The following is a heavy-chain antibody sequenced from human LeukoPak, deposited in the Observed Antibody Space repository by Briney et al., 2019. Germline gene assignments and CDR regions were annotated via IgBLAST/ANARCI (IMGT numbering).Heavy chain of an antibody. CDR1: GGSISSGGYY. V-gene: IGHV4-31*03. J-gene: IGHJ6*02. CDR3: ARDQALTNYYYYYGMDV. Sequence: SQTLSLTCTVSGGSISSGGYYWSWIRQHPGKGLEWIGYIYYSGSTYYNPSLKSRVTISVDTSKNQFSLKLSSVTAADTAVYYCARDQALTNYYYYYGMDVWGQGTTVTVSS. CDR2: IYYSGST.